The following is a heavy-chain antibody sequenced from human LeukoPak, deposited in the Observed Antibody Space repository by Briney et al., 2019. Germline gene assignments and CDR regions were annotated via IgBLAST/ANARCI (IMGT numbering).Heavy chain of an antibody. J-gene: IGHJ4*02. CDR1: GFTFSSYE. CDR3: ARTEVAYYDYVWGSYVG. V-gene: IGHV3-48*03. CDR2: ISSSGSTI. Sequence: GGSLRLSCAASGFTFSSYEMNWVRQAPGKGLEWVSYISSSGSTIYYADSVKGRFTISRDNAKNSLYLQMNSLRAEDTAVYYCARTEVAYYDYVWGSYVGWGQGTLVTVSS. D-gene: IGHD3-16*01.